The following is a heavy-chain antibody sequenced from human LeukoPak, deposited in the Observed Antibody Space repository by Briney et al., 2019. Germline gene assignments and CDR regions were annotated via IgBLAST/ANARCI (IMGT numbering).Heavy chain of an antibody. CDR2: ISPNSGGT. J-gene: IGHJ5*02. Sequence: ASVKVSCKASGYTFTGYYMYWVRQAPGQRLEWMGWISPNSGGTNYAQKFQGRVTMTRDTSISKAYMELSRLRSDDTAVYYCARGRVVVVPDATRKNWCDPWGQGTLVTVSS. V-gene: IGHV1-2*02. CDR1: GYTFTGYY. D-gene: IGHD2-2*01. CDR3: ARGRVVVVPDATRKNWCDP.